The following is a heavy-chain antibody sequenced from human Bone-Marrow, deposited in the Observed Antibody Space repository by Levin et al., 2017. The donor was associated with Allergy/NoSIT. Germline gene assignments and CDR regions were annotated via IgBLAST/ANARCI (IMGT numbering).Heavy chain of an antibody. V-gene: IGHV3-23*01. CDR3: AKAGGRIAAAGRGWFDP. J-gene: IGHJ5*02. Sequence: GGSLRLSCAASGFTFSSYAMSWVRQAPGKGLEWVSAISGSGGSTYYADSVKGRFTISRDNSKNTLYLQMNSLRAEDTAVYYCAKAGGRIAAAGRGWFDPWGQGTLVTVSS. CDR1: GFTFSSYA. D-gene: IGHD6-13*01. CDR2: ISGSGGST.